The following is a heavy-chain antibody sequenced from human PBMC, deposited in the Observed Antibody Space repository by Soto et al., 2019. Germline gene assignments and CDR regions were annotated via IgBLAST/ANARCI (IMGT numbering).Heavy chain of an antibody. Sequence: ASVKVSCKISGYTLSDYDINWVRQATGQGLEWIGWMNPNSGETGYAQKFQGRVTMTRSVSLTTAYLELSSLRSEDTAVYYCARVAVAARPRWYNWFDPWGQGTLVTVSS. V-gene: IGHV1-8*02. J-gene: IGHJ5*02. CDR1: GYTLSDYD. D-gene: IGHD2-15*01. CDR2: MNPNSGET. CDR3: ARVAVAARPRWYNWFDP.